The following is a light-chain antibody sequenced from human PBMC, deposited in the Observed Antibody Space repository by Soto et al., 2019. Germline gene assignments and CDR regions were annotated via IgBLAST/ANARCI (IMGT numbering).Light chain of an antibody. CDR3: QEYNNYWT. CDR2: TAS. Sequence: DIQMTQSPSTLSASVGDTVTITCRASQTISRWLAWYQQKPGKAPRLLIYTASTLESGVPSRFSASGSGTEFTLTISNLHPDDFATYYCQEYNNYWTFGQGTKVEVK. J-gene: IGKJ1*01. V-gene: IGKV1-5*01. CDR1: QTISRW.